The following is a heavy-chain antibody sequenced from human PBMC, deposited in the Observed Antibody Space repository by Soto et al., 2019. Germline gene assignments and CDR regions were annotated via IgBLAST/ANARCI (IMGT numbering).Heavy chain of an antibody. Sequence: PGGSLRLSCAASGFTFSSYAMSWVRQAPGKGLEWVSAISGSGGSTYYADSVKGRFTMSRDNSKNTLYLQMNSLRADDTAVYYCTRGGPSSSRPDYWGQGTLVTVSS. D-gene: IGHD6-6*01. CDR2: ISGSGGST. CDR3: TRGGPSSSRPDY. J-gene: IGHJ4*01. V-gene: IGHV3-23*01. CDR1: GFTFSSYA.